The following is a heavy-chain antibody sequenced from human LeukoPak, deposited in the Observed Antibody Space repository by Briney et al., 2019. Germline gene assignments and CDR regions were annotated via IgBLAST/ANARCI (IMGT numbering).Heavy chain of an antibody. CDR3: ARGRGYCSSTSCLNWFDP. V-gene: IGHV3-21*01. J-gene: IGHJ5*02. CDR2: ISSRSSYI. D-gene: IGHD2-2*01. CDR1: GFTFSSYS. Sequence: GGSLRLSCAASGFTFSSYSMNWVRQAPGKGLEWVSSISSRSSYIYYADSVKGRFTISRDNAKNSLYLQMNSLRAEDTAVYYCARGRGYCSSTSCLNWFDPWGQGTLVTVSS.